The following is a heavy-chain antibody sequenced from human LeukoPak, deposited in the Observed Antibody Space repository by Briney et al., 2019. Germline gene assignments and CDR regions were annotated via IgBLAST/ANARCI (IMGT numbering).Heavy chain of an antibody. CDR1: GFTFSSYW. CDR3: ARVRELLGFYFDY. CDR2: IKQDGSEK. V-gene: IGHV3-7*01. Sequence: GGSLRLSCAASGFTFSSYWMSWVRQAPGKGLEWVVNIKQDGSEKYYVDSVKGRITISRDNAKNSLYLQMNSLRAEDTAVYYCARVRELLGFYFDYWGQGTLVTVSS. D-gene: IGHD2-15*01. J-gene: IGHJ4*02.